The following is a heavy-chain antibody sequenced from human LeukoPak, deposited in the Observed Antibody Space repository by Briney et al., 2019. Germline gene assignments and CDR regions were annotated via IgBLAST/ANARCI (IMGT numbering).Heavy chain of an antibody. CDR2: VFAAGDT. V-gene: IGHV3-66*01. CDR3: ATRGWPANWSFGR. Sequence: GGSLRLSCTASGYIVSSNYMTWVRQAPGEGLEWVSVVFAAGDTSYADSVRRRFTISRDNTRNTSYLQMISLRVEDTALSYCATRGWPANWSFGRWGRGTLVTVSS. D-gene: IGHD6-19*01. J-gene: IGHJ2*01. CDR1: GYIVSSNY.